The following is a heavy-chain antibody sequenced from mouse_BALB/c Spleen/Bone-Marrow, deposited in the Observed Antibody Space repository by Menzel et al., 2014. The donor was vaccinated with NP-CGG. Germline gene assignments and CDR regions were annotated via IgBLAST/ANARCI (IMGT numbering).Heavy chain of an antibody. V-gene: IGHV1-59*01. CDR1: GYTFTSYW. Sequence: QVQLQQSGPELVRPGTSVKMSCKASGYTFTSYWTHWVKQRPGQGLEWIGMIDPSNSESRLNQKFKDKATLNVDKSSNTAHMQLSSLTSEDSAVYYCARLDGNYRNYFDYWGQGTSLTVSS. CDR2: IDPSNSES. J-gene: IGHJ2*02. D-gene: IGHD2-1*01. CDR3: ARLDGNYRNYFDY.